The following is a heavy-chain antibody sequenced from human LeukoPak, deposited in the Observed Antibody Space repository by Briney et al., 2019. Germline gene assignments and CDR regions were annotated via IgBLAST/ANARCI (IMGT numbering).Heavy chain of an antibody. CDR1: GFTVSSNY. CDR3: ARENYGDYYFDY. Sequence: AGGSLRLSCAASGFTVSSNYMSWVRQAPGKGLEWVSAISGGGVSTYYADSVKGRFTISRDNSKNTLYLQMNSLRAEDTAVYYCARENYGDYYFDYWGQGTLVTVSS. V-gene: IGHV3-23*01. D-gene: IGHD4-17*01. J-gene: IGHJ4*02. CDR2: ISGGGVST.